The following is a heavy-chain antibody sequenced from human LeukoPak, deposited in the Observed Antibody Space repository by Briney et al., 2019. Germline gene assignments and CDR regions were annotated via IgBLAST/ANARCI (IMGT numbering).Heavy chain of an antibody. V-gene: IGHV4-31*03. J-gene: IGHJ3*02. Sequence: SQTLSLTCTVSGGSISRGGYYWSWIRQPPGKGLEWVAYIYYTGSTYYNPSLKSRLTISVDTSKNHLSLRLSSMTAADTAVYYCARVPSVIDAFDIWGQGTMVTVSS. D-gene: IGHD2-21*01. CDR1: GGSISRGGYY. CDR2: IYYTGST. CDR3: ARVPSVIDAFDI.